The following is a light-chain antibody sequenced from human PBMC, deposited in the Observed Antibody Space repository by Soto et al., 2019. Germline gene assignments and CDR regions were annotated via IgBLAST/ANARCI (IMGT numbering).Light chain of an antibody. Sequence: IVLTQSPGTLSLSPGERATLSCRASQSVSSSYLAWYQQKPGQAPRLLIYGASSRATGIPDRFSGSGSGTDFTLTISRLEPEDFAVYYCQQYGSSLITFGQGT. CDR3: QQYGSSLIT. CDR2: GAS. V-gene: IGKV3-20*01. CDR1: QSVSSSY. J-gene: IGKJ5*01.